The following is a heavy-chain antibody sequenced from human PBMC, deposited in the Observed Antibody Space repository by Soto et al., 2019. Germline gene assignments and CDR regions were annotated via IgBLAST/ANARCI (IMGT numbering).Heavy chain of an antibody. D-gene: IGHD2-15*01. Sequence: EVQLVESGGGLVKPGGSLRLSCAASGFTFSNSWMNWVRQAPGKVLEWVGRIKSKPDGGTTDYAAPVKVRFTISRDDSKNTLYLKLHSLKTDDTAVYYGNPWCGGTPYYFDYWCQGTLVTVSS. CDR3: NPWCGGTPYYFDY. J-gene: IGHJ4*02. CDR1: GFTFSNSW. V-gene: IGHV3-15*07. CDR2: IKSKPDGGTT.